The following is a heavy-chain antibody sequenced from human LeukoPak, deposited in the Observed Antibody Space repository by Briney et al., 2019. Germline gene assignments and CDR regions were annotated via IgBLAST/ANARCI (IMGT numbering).Heavy chain of an antibody. V-gene: IGHV3-30-3*01. D-gene: IGHD5-24*01. Sequence: GTSLSLSCAASGFSFSYYAMHWVRQAPGKGPEWVAVISYDGINKYYADSVKGRFTVSRDNSKDTLFLEMNSLKTEDTAVYYCTTDSSEDGTNGFDIWGQGTMVTVSS. CDR3: TTDSSEDGTNGFDI. CDR1: GFSFSYYA. CDR2: ISYDGINK. J-gene: IGHJ3*02.